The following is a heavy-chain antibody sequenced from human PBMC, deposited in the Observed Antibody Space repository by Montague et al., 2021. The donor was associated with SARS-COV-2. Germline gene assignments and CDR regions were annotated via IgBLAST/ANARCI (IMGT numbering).Heavy chain of an antibody. CDR1: GASISTSTDH. CDR3: ARHMGNVLVGVTGANWFDP. J-gene: IGHJ5*02. CDR2: FSYSDST. Sequence: SETLSLTCSVSGASISTSTDHWAWIRQSPGKGLEWVGSFSYSDSTHYNPSLRSRVTISVDSSKNQFSLKLNSVTAADTAIYYCARHMGNVLVGVTGANWFDPWGQGTLVTVSS. D-gene: IGHD1-1*01. V-gene: IGHV4-39*01.